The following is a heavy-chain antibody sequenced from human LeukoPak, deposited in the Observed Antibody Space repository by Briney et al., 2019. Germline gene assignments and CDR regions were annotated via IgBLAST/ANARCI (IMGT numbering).Heavy chain of an antibody. V-gene: IGHV4-59*01. Sequence: SETLSLTCTVSGGSISSYYWSWIRQPPGKGLEWIGYIYYSGSTNYNPSLKSRVTISVDTSKNQFSLKLSSVTAADTAVYYCVRDYGGYCSSTSCHNRFDPWGQGTLVTVSS. J-gene: IGHJ5*02. CDR2: IYYSGST. CDR1: GGSISSYY. D-gene: IGHD2-2*01. CDR3: VRDYGGYCSSTSCHNRFDP.